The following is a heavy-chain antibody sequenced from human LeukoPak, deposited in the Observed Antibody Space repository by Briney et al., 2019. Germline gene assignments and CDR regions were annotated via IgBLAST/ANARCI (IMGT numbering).Heavy chain of an antibody. CDR2: INHSGST. J-gene: IGHJ6*03. Sequence: PSETLSLTCAVYGTPFSGYYWSWIRQPPGKGLEWIGEINHSGSTNYNPSLKSRVTMSVDTSKKQFSLKVSSLTAADTAVYYCARVRRKHCSGGSCYNYYYYMDVWGKGTTVTVSS. D-gene: IGHD2-15*01. CDR3: ARVRRKHCSGGSCYNYYYYMDV. CDR1: GTPFSGYY. V-gene: IGHV4-34*01.